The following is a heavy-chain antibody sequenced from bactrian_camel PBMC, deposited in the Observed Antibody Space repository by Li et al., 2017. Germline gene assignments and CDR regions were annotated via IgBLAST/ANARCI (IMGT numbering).Heavy chain of an antibody. Sequence: HVQLVESGGVSVQAGESLRLSCEVSGITEGTNCIGWFRQAPGKEREGVAAIMILGATTYYADSVKGRFTISRDNAKNTVYLQMNSLKFEDTALYYCATEGFTYWGQGTQVTVS. CDR1: GITEGTNC. D-gene: IGHD2*01. CDR2: IMILGATT. J-gene: IGHJ4*01. CDR3: ATEGFTY. V-gene: IGHV3S54*01.